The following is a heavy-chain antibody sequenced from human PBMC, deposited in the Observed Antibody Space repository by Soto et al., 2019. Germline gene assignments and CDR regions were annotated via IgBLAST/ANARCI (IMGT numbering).Heavy chain of an antibody. V-gene: IGHV1-69*01. CDR1: GGTFSSYA. Sequence: QVQLVQSGAEVKKPGSSMKVSCKASGGTFSSYAISWVRQAPGQGLEWMGGIIPIFGTATYAQKFQDRVKNTADESTSTSYMELTSLRCEDTAVYYCARNATVTARFDYWGQRTLVTVSA. CDR2: IIPIFGTA. CDR3: ARNATVTARFDY. J-gene: IGHJ4*02. D-gene: IGHD4-17*01.